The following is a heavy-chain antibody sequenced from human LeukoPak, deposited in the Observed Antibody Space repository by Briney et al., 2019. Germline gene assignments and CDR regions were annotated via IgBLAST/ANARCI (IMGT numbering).Heavy chain of an antibody. V-gene: IGHV3-30*18. CDR1: GFTFSSYG. D-gene: IGHD1-26*01. CDR3: AKDAGEWEPYDAFDI. Sequence: GGSLRLSCAASGFTFSSYGMHWVRQAPGKGLEWVAVISYDGSNKYYADSVKGRFTISRDNSKNTLYLQMNSLRAEDTAVYYCAKDAGEWEPYDAFDIWGQGTMVTVSS. CDR2: ISYDGSNK. J-gene: IGHJ3*02.